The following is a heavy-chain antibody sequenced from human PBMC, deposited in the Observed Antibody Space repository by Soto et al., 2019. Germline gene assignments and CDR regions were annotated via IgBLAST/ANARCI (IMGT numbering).Heavy chain of an antibody. CDR3: ARRSETTDLNFDY. D-gene: IGHD4-17*01. V-gene: IGHV4-39*01. CDR1: GGSISSSSYY. J-gene: IGHJ4*02. CDR2: IYYSGST. Sequence: PSETLSLTCTVSGGSISSSSYYWGWIRQPPGKGLEWIGSIYYSGSTYYNPSLKSRVTISVDTSKNQFSLKLSSVTAADTAVYYCARRSETTDLNFDYWGQGTLVTVSS.